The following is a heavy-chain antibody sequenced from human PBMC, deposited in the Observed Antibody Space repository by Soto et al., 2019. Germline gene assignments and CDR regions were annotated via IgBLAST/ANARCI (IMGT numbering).Heavy chain of an antibody. CDR1: GGSITTGGYY. CDR3: ARTKCSGGSCYSWSLDY. CDR2: RYYSEST. D-gene: IGHD2-15*01. Sequence: SETLSLACTVSGGSITTGGYYWSWIRQLPGKGLEWIGHRYYSESTYYNPSLKSRVSISLDTSKNQFSLKLSFVTAADTAMYYCARTKCSGGSCYSWSLDYWGQGTPVTVSS. J-gene: IGHJ4*02. V-gene: IGHV4-31*03.